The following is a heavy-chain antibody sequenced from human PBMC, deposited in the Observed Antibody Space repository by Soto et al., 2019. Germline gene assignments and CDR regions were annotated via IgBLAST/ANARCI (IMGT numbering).Heavy chain of an antibody. V-gene: IGHV4-39*01. CDR2: IYYSGST. J-gene: IGHJ4*02. Sequence: QLQLQESGPGLVKPSETLSLTCTVSGGSISSSSYYWGWIRQPPGKGLEWIGSIYYSGSTYYNPSLKSRVTISVDTSKNQFSLKLSSVTAADTAVYYCARVRRDYVCKFWGQGTLVTVSS. D-gene: IGHD3-16*01. CDR1: GGSISSSSYY. CDR3: ARVRRDYVCKF.